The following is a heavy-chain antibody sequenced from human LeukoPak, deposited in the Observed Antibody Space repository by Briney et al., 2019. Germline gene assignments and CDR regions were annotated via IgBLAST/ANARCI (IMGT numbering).Heavy chain of an antibody. CDR3: ATGKWSIGRRLYKVTYYYYYGMDV. CDR1: GGTFSSYA. D-gene: IGHD2-15*01. J-gene: IGHJ6*02. CDR2: IIPIFGTA. V-gene: IGHV1-69*13. Sequence: ASVKVSCKASGGTFSSYAISWVRQAPGQGLEWMGGIIPIFGTANYAQKFQGRVTITADESTSTAYMELSSLRSEDTAVYYCATGKWSIGRRLYKVTYYYYYGMDVWGQGTTVTVSS.